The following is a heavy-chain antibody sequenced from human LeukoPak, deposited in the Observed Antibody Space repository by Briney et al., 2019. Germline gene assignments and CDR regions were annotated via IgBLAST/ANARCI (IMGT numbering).Heavy chain of an antibody. CDR3: ARDGDTMVRGVITHFDY. D-gene: IGHD3-10*01. J-gene: IGHJ4*02. CDR2: IWYDGSNK. CDR1: GFTFSSYA. Sequence: GGSLRLSCAASGFTFSSYAMHWVRQAPGKGLEWVAVIWYDGSNKYYADSVKGRFTISRDNSKNTLYLQMNSLRAEDTAVYYCARDGDTMVRGVITHFDYWGQGTLVTVSS. V-gene: IGHV3-33*08.